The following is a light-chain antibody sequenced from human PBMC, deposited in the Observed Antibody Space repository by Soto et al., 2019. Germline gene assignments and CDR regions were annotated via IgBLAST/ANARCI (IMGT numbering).Light chain of an antibody. J-gene: IGKJ1*01. Sequence: DIQLTQSPSFLSASVGDRVTITCRASQGISSYLAWYQHKPGKAPKLLIYAASTLQSGVPSRFSGSGSETEFTLTLSSLQPEDFATYYCQQLHSYPRTFGQGTKVDI. V-gene: IGKV1-9*01. CDR1: QGISSY. CDR3: QQLHSYPRT. CDR2: AAS.